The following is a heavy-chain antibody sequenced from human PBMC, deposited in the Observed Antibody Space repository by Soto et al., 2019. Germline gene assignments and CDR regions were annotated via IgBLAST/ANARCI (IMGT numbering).Heavy chain of an antibody. V-gene: IGHV3-11*06. Sequence: XGSLRLLSAASGFNFSDYYSAWMRQSPGQGLQIVSFISKTAFFTNYADSVRGRFTTSRDNAQSSLFLEMSDLSAGDTAVYHCATLRRNPSAGFYFDFWGQGAQVTVHS. J-gene: IGHJ4*02. CDR2: ISKTAFFT. CDR3: ATLRRNPSAGFYFDF. CDR1: GFNFSDYY. D-gene: IGHD2-2*01.